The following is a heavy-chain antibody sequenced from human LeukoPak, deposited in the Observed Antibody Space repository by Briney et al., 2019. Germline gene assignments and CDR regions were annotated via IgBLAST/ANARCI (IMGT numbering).Heavy chain of an antibody. J-gene: IGHJ4*02. D-gene: IGHD2-15*01. CDR3: ARGPGYCSGGSCYSGFDY. V-gene: IGHV4-59*01. CDR1: GGSISSYY. Sequence: TSETLSLTCTVSGGSISSYYWSWIRQPPGKGLEWIGYIYYSGSTNYNPSLKSRVTISVDTSKNQFSLKLSSVTAADTAVYYCARGPGYCSGGSCYSGFDYWGQGTLVTVSS. CDR2: IYYSGST.